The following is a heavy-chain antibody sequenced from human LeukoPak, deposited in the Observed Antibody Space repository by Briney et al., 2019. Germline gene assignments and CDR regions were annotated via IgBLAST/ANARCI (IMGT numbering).Heavy chain of an antibody. J-gene: IGHJ4*02. Sequence: GGSLRLPCAASGFTFSSYAMSWVRQAPGKGLEWVSAISGSGGSTYYADSVKGRFTISRDNSKNTLYLQMNSLRAEDTAVYYCAKDIVITMIVVVDYWGQGTLVTVSS. D-gene: IGHD3-22*01. CDR1: GFTFSSYA. CDR3: AKDIVITMIVVVDY. V-gene: IGHV3-23*01. CDR2: ISGSGGST.